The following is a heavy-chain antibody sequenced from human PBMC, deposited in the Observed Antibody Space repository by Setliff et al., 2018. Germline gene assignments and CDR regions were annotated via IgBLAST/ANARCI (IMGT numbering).Heavy chain of an antibody. V-gene: IGHV4-59*11. J-gene: IGHJ4*02. Sequence: SETLSLTCTVSDGSSSSHYWSWIRQPPGKGLEWIGYIHFSGTTNYNPSLKSRVTMSVDTSKTQFSLKLSSMTTADTAVYYCARGGTYRYFDYWGQGALVTVSS. CDR3: ARGGTYRYFDY. CDR1: DGSSSSHY. CDR2: IHFSGTT.